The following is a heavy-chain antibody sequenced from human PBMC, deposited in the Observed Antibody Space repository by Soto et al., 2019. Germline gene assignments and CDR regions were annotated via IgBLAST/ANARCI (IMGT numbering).Heavy chain of an antibody. CDR2: IIPIFGTA. J-gene: IGHJ6*02. CDR1: GGTFSSYA. V-gene: IGHV1-69*12. D-gene: IGHD6-19*01. Sequence: QVQLVQSGAEVKKPGSSVKVSCKASGGTFSSYAISWVRQAPGQGLEWMGGIIPIFGTANYAQKFQGRVTITADEXXSXAXXELSSLRSEDTAVYYCARDLRVGTVAGTKPSGMDVWGQGTTVTVSS. CDR3: ARDLRVGTVAGTKPSGMDV.